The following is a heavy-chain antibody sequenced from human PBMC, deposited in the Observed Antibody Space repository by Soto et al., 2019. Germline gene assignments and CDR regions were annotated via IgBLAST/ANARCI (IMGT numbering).Heavy chain of an antibody. CDR2: IYSGRST. J-gene: IGHJ4*02. V-gene: IGHV3-66*01. D-gene: IGHD3-16*01. CDR3: ARDPWAADY. CDR1: GFTVSTKY. Sequence: EVQLVESGGGLVQPGGSLRLSCAASGFTVSTKYMSWVRQAPGKGLEWVSVIYSGRSTFYADSVRGRFTISRDNSKNTVNLQMNSRRAEDTAVYYCARDPWAADYWGQGTLVTVSS.